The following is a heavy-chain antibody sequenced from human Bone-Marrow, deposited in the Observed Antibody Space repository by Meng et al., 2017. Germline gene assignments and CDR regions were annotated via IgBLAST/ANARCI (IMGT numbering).Heavy chain of an antibody. V-gene: IGHV1-69*02. J-gene: IGHJ3*02. CDR2: IIPILGIA. Sequence: SVKVSCKASGGTFSSYTISWVRQAPGQGLEWMGRIIPILGIANYAQKFQGRVTITADKSTSTAYMELSSLRSEDTAVYYCARAKRITMVRGLFDAFDIWGQGTMVTV. CDR3: ARAKRITMVRGLFDAFDI. D-gene: IGHD3-10*01. CDR1: GGTFSSYT.